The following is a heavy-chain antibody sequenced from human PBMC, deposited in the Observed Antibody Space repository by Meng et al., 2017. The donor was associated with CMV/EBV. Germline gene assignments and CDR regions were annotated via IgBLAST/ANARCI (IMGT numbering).Heavy chain of an antibody. CDR3: GRDTDSPPMPAAGTYYYGMDV. V-gene: IGHV3-48*04. J-gene: IGHJ6*02. CDR1: GFTFSSYS. CDR2: IRCSSSII. Sequence: GGSLRLSCAASGFTFSSYSMNWVRQAPGKGLEWVSYIRCSSSIIYNADSVKGRFTISRDNAKNSLFLQMNSLRAEDTAVYYCGRDTDSPPMPAAGTYYYGMDVWGQGTTVTVSS. D-gene: IGHD6-13*01.